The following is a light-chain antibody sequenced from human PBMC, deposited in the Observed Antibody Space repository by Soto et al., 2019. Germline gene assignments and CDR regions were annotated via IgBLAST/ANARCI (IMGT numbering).Light chain of an antibody. CDR3: QHYGSSPLFT. J-gene: IGKJ3*01. CDR1: QSVSSTF. V-gene: IGKV3-20*01. Sequence: EIVLTQSPGTLSLSPVERATLSCRASQSVSSTFLAWYQQKPGQAPRLLIYGASSRATGIPDRFSGSGSGTDFTLTISRLEPEDFAVYYCQHYGSSPLFTFGPGTKVDIK. CDR2: GAS.